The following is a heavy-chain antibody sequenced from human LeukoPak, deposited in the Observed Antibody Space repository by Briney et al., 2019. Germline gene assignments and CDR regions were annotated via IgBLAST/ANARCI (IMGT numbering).Heavy chain of an antibody. V-gene: IGHV3-11*04. CDR1: GFTFSDYY. D-gene: IGHD5-18*01. CDR3: ARDRATGYSATYYFDY. J-gene: IGHJ4*02. Sequence: GGSLRLSCAASGFTFSDYYMSWIRQAPGKGLEWVSYISSSGSTIYYADSVKGRFTISRDNAKNSLYLQMNSLRAEDTAVYYCARDRATGYSATYYFDYWGQGTLVTVSS. CDR2: ISSSGSTI.